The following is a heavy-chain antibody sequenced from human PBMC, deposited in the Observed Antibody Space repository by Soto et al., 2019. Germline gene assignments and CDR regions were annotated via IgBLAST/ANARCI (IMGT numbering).Heavy chain of an antibody. CDR2: ISGSGVRT. Sequence: EVQLLESGGGLAQPGGSLSLSCAASGFTFSSYAMSWSRKPPGKGLEWASAISGSGVRTYYADSVKGRFTISRDNSKNTLYLQMNSLRAEDTAVYYCAKSPGMYYYDSSGYYHYDYWGQGTLVTVSS. D-gene: IGHD3-22*01. CDR1: GFTFSSYA. CDR3: AKSPGMYYYDSSGYYHYDY. J-gene: IGHJ4*02. V-gene: IGHV3-23*01.